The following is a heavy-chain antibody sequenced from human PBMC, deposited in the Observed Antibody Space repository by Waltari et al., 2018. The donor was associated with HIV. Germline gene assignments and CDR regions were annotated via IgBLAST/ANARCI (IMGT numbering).Heavy chain of an antibody. CDR1: GFRFGDYN. Sequence: EVRLLESGGGLVRPGGSLRLSCAASGFRFGDYNMNWVRQGPGKGLEWVASIGSLQNFIHYADSVKGRFTVSRDNAKNSLYLQMNSLTAEDTAVYYCARGPSSGWSWFDPWGQGTLVTVSS. V-gene: IGHV3-21*01. CDR2: IGSLQNFI. CDR3: ARGPSSGWSWFDP. J-gene: IGHJ5*02. D-gene: IGHD6-19*01.